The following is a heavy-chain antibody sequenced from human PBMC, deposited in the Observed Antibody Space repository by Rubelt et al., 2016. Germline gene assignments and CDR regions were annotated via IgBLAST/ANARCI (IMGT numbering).Heavy chain of an antibody. J-gene: IGHJ4*02. Sequence: GKGLEWVSAISGSGGSTYYADSVKGRFTISRDNSKNTLYLQMNSLRAEDTAVYYCAKDRIVVVAATLDYWGQGTLVTVSS. CDR3: AKDRIVVVAATLDY. V-gene: IGHV3-23*01. D-gene: IGHD2-15*01. CDR2: ISGSGGST.